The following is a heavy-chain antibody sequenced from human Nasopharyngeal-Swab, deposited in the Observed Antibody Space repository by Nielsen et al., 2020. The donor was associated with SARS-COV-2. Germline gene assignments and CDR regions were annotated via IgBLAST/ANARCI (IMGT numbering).Heavy chain of an antibody. CDR3: AGLRYSYGYNAFDI. J-gene: IGHJ3*02. CDR2: INHSGST. Sequence: GPRRLACAVYGGSFSGYYWSWIRQPPGKGLEWIGEINHSGSTNYNPSLKSRVTISVDTSKNQFSLKLSSVTAADTAVYYCAGLRYSYGYNAFDIWGLGTMVTVSS. CDR1: GGSFSGYY. D-gene: IGHD5-18*01. V-gene: IGHV4-34*01.